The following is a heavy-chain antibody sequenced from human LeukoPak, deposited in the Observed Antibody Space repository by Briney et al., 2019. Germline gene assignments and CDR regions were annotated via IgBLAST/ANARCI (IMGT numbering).Heavy chain of an antibody. J-gene: IGHJ4*02. D-gene: IGHD3-22*01. CDR3: ARHWAFYYDSSGYYSFDY. CDR1: GGSISSSRYY. Sequence: SETLSLTCTVSGGSISSSRYYWGWIRQPPGRGLEWIGSIYYSGSTYYNPSLKSRVTISVDTSKNQFSLKLSSVTAADTAVYYCARHWAFYYDSSGYYSFDYWGQGTLVTVSS. CDR2: IYYSGST. V-gene: IGHV4-39*01.